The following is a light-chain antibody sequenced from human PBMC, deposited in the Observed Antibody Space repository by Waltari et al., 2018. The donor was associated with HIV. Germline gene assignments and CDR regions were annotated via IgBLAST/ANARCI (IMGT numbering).Light chain of an antibody. CDR3: QQYYDTPFT. J-gene: IGKJ3*01. Sequence: DIVMTQSPDSLAVSPGERATINCKSSQSVLYSSNNKNYLAWYQQKPGQPPKLLIYWASTPESGVPDRFSGSGSGTDFTLTISSLQAEDVAVYYCQQYYDTPFTFGPGTKVDIK. CDR2: WAS. V-gene: IGKV4-1*01. CDR1: QSVLYSSNNKNY.